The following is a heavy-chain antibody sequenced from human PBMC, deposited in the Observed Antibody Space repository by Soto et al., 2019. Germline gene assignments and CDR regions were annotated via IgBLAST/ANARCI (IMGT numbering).Heavy chain of an antibody. D-gene: IGHD7-27*01. V-gene: IGHV1-3*01. CDR2: INAGNGNT. CDR1: GYTFTSYA. J-gene: IGHJ3*02. Sequence: ASVKVSCKASGYTFTSYAMHWVRQAPGQRLEWMGWINAGNGNTKYSQKFQGRVTITRDTSASTAYMELSSLRSEDTAVYYCARGGLGIMAFDIWGQGTMVTVSS. CDR3: ARGGLGIMAFDI.